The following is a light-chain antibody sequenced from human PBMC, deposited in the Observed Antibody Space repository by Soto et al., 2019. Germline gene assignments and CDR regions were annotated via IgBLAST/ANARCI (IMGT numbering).Light chain of an antibody. Sequence: EIVMTQSPATLSVSPGERATLSCRASQSVFSSLAWYQQKPGQTPRLLIYDTSTRATGAPTRFSGSRSGAEFTLTINSLQSEDFAVYYCQPYNNWPLTFGGGTKVDIK. V-gene: IGKV3-15*01. J-gene: IGKJ4*01. CDR1: QSVFSS. CDR3: QPYNNWPLT. CDR2: DTS.